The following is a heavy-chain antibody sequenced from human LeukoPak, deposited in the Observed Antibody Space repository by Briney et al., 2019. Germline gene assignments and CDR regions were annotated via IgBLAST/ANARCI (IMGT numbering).Heavy chain of an antibody. D-gene: IGHD6-13*01. Sequence: SQTLSLTCSVSGGSISSSGYYWNWIRQPPGRGLEWIGSMSYSGSTSYSPSLKSRVSMSLDKSKSQFSLRVSSARAADTAVYYCASAPISAAGFSFYFYGMDVWGKGTTVTVSS. CDR3: ASAPISAAGFSFYFYGMDV. CDR2: MSYSGST. J-gene: IGHJ6*04. V-gene: IGHV4-30-4*01. CDR1: GGSISSSGYY.